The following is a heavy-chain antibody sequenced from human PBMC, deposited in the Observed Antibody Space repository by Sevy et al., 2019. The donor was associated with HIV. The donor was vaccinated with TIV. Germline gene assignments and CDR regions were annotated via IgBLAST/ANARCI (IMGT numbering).Heavy chain of an antibody. Sequence: SQTLSLTCGVSGGSISSISNYWGWIRQPPGRELEWIGSLYYEGTTYYNPSLQSRVRISGNTSKNLFSLDLTSVTAADTAVYYCASISPYHHYMDVWGKGTTVTVS. CDR2: LYYEGTT. CDR3: ASISPYHHYMDV. J-gene: IGHJ6*03. CDR1: GGSISSISNY. V-gene: IGHV4-39*01.